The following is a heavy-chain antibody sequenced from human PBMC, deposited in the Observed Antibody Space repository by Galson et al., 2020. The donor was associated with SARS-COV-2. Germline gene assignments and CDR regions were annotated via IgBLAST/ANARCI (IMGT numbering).Heavy chain of an antibody. CDR1: GGSLGGDF. J-gene: IGHJ3*01. Sequence: SETLSLTCAVYGGSLGGDFWTWIRQPPGKGLEWIGQINYSGHTNFNPSLKSRLTMSVDTSMKQISLKMISVTAADTAMYYCARVRVDTGIPREFDVWGQGTTVTVSS. V-gene: IGHV4-34*01. D-gene: IGHD5-18*01. CDR3: ARVRVDTGIPREFDV. CDR2: INYSGHT.